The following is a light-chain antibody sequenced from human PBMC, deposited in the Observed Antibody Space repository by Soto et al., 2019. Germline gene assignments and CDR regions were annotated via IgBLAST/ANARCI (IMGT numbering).Light chain of an antibody. J-gene: IGKJ1*01. Sequence: EIVLTQSPGTLSLSPGERATLSCRASQSVSGSSLAWYQQKPGQAPRLVIFGASTRATGIPDRFSGRGSGTDFTVTISRLEPEDFAVYYCQQYGSSTGTFGQGTKVDIK. CDR3: QQYGSSTGT. CDR1: QSVSGSS. V-gene: IGKV3-20*01. CDR2: GAS.